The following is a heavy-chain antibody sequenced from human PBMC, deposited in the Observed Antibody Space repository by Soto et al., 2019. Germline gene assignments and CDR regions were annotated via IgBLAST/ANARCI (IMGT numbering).Heavy chain of an antibody. CDR1: GYTFTAYA. CDR3: ASDQSSSIDS. CDR2: INPDNGDT. V-gene: IGHV1-3*01. J-gene: IGHJ4*02. Sequence: QVQLVQSGAEVKKPGAAVKVSCKASGYTFTAYAMHWVRQAPGQGLEWMGWINPDNGDTKSSQKFQGRVTITRDTSANTVYMERSGLRSEDTAVYYCASDQSSSIDSWGQGTLVTVSS. D-gene: IGHD6-13*01.